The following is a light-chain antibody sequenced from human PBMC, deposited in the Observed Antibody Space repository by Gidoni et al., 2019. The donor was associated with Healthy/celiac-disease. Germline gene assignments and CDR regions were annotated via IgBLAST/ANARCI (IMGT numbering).Light chain of an antibody. CDR1: QSVLYSSNNKNY. J-gene: IGKJ4*01. Sequence: IVMTQSPDSLAVSLGERATINCKSSQSVLYSSNNKNYLAWYQQKPGQPPKLLIYWASTRESGVPDRFSGSGSGTDFTLTSSSLQAEDVAAYYCQQYYSTPLTFGGGTKVEIK. CDR3: QQYYSTPLT. CDR2: WAS. V-gene: IGKV4-1*01.